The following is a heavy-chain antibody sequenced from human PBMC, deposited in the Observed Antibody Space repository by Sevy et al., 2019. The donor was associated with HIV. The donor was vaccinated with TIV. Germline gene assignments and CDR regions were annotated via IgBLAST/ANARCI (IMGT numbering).Heavy chain of an antibody. Sequence: GGSLRLSCAASGFTFSSYWMHWVRQAPGKGLVWVSPIKTDGRDTSYADSVKGRFTISRDNTKNTLYLQMNSLRAEDTAVYYCARRPTDQSGSYWFDPWGQGTLVTVSS. CDR2: IKTDGRDT. V-gene: IGHV3-74*01. CDR3: ARRPTDQSGSYWFDP. J-gene: IGHJ5*02. CDR1: GFTFSSYW. D-gene: IGHD1-26*01.